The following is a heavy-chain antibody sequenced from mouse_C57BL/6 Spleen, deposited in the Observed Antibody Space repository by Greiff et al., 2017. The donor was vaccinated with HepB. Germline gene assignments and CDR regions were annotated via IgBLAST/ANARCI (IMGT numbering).Heavy chain of an antibody. CDR2: IDPSDSYT. V-gene: IGHV1-59*01. CDR1: GYTFTSYW. CDR3: ARGSSPLAY. Sequence: VQLQQPGAELVRPGTSVKLSCKASGYTFTSYWMHWVKQRPGQGLEWIGVIDPSDSYTNYNQKFKGKATLTVDTSSSTAYMQLSSLTSEDSAVYYCARGSSPLAYWGQGTLVTVSA. D-gene: IGHD1-1*01. J-gene: IGHJ3*01.